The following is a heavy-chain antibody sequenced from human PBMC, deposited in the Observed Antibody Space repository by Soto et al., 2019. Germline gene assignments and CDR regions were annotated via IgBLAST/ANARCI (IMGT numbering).Heavy chain of an antibody. CDR3: AKPNLYCSSTSCYDY. D-gene: IGHD2-2*01. Sequence: WSLRLSCAASVFTFSSFAMSWVRQAPGKGLEWVSTVSGSGGSTYYADSVKGRFTISRDNSNNTMYLQMDSLRADDTAVYYCAKPNLYCSSTSCYDYWGQGTLVTVSS. V-gene: IGHV3-23*01. CDR1: VFTFSSFA. J-gene: IGHJ4*02. CDR2: VSGSGGST.